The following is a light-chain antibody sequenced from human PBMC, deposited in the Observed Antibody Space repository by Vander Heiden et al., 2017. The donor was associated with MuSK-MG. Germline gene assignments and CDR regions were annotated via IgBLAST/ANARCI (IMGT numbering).Light chain of an antibody. CDR2: KAS. J-gene: IGKJ2*01. Sequence: DIQLTQSPSTLSASVGDRVTITCRASQSISSWLAWYQQKPGKAPKLLIYKASSLESGVPSRFSGSGSGTEFTLTISSLQPDDFATYYCQQYNSYPYTFGQGTKLEIK. CDR3: QQYNSYPYT. V-gene: IGKV1-5*03. CDR1: QSISSW.